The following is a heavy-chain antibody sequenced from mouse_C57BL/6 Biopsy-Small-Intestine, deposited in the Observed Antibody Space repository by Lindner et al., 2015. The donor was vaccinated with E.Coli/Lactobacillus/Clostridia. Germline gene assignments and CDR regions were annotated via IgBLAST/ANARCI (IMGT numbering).Heavy chain of an antibody. J-gene: IGHJ2*01. V-gene: IGHV3-8*01. D-gene: IGHD1-1*01. Sequence: VQLQESWTLASAKPSQTLSLTCSVTGYSITSDYWNWIRKFPGNKLEYMGYISYSGSTYYNPSLKSRISITRDTSKNQYYLQLNSVTTEDTATYYCARFGSSWYYFDYWGQGTTLTVSS. CDR1: GYSITSDY. CDR2: ISYSGST. CDR3: ARFGSSWYYFDY.